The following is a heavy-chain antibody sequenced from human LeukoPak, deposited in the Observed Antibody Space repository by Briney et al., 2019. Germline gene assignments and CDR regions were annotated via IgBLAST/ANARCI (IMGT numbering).Heavy chain of an antibody. Sequence: PGGSLRLSCAASGFTFSSYSMNWVRQAPGKGLEWVSYISSSSSTIYYADSVKGRFTISRDNAKNSLYLQMNSLRAEDTAVYYCARVGGSYGSGNYPLTRYYYMDVWGKGTTVTISS. V-gene: IGHV3-48*01. CDR3: ARVGGSYGSGNYPLTRYYYMDV. J-gene: IGHJ6*03. CDR2: ISSSSSTI. CDR1: GFTFSSYS. D-gene: IGHD3-10*01.